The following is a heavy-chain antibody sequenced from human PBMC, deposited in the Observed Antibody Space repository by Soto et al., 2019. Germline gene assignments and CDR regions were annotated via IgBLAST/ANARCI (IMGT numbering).Heavy chain of an antibody. V-gene: IGHV3-30*04. CDR2: ISYDGSNA. J-gene: IGHJ3*01. CDR3: ARDGGGFGELLLNSYDAFDL. Sequence: PGGSLRLSCTASGFSFSTYAMYWVRQAPGKGLEWVAIISYDGSNAQYADSVKGRFTVARDNSKNTLYLQMHSLTAEDTAVYYCARDGGGFGELLLNSYDAFDLWGQGKLVTVS. D-gene: IGHD3-10*01. CDR1: GFSFSTYA.